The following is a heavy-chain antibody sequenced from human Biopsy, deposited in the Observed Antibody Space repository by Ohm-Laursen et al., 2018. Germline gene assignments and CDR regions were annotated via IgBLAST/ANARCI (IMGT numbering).Heavy chain of an antibody. CDR3: ARIAAAGWDDY. Sequence: VSVKVSCKASGYKFTSYGMSWVRQAPGQGFEWMGRISGYNGNTNYAQKFQGRITMTIDAATSTGYMDLRSLKSDDMAVYYCARIAAAGWDDYWGQGTLVTVSS. CDR2: ISGYNGNT. CDR1: GYKFTSYG. D-gene: IGHD6-25*01. V-gene: IGHV1-18*03. J-gene: IGHJ4*02.